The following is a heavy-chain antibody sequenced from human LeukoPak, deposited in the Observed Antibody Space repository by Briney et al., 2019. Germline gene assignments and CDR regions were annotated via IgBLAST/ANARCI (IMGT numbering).Heavy chain of an antibody. CDR2: ISYDGSTI. D-gene: IGHD6-13*01. Sequence: GGSLRLSCAASGFTFSSYGMHWVRQAPGKGLEWVAVISYDGSTIYYADSVKGRFTISRDNSKNTLYLQMNSLRAEDTAVYYCAKKGAVGIAAAAFDYWGQGTLVAVSS. V-gene: IGHV3-30*18. J-gene: IGHJ4*02. CDR1: GFTFSSYG. CDR3: AKKGAVGIAAAAFDY.